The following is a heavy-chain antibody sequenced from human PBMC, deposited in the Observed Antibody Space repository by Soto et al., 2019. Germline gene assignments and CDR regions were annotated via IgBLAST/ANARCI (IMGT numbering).Heavy chain of an antibody. V-gene: IGHV1-3*01. Sequence: QAQLVPSGAEVKKPGASVKVSCKASGYTFTSYAMHWVRQAPGQRREWMGWINAGNGNTKNSQKFQGRDTITRGASASTAYMELSSLRSEDTAVYYCAEQHILTGSPRHGYYGMDVWGQGTTVTVSS. J-gene: IGHJ6*02. CDR1: GYTFTSYA. CDR3: AEQHILTGSPRHGYYGMDV. CDR2: INAGNGNT. D-gene: IGHD3-9*01.